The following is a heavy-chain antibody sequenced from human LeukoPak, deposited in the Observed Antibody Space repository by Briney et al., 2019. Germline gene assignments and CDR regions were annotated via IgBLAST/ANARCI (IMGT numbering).Heavy chain of an antibody. Sequence: ASVKVSCKASGYTFTGYYMHWVRQAPGQGLEWMGWINPNSGGTNYAQKFQGRVTMTRDTSISTAYMELSRLRSDDTAVYYCARGAMTVVITFDYWGQGTLVTVSS. CDR2: INPNSGGT. CDR3: ARGAMTVVITFDY. CDR1: GYTFTGYY. V-gene: IGHV1-2*02. J-gene: IGHJ4*02. D-gene: IGHD3-22*01.